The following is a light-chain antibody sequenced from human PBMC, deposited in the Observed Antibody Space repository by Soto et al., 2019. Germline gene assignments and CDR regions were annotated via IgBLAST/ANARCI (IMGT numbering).Light chain of an antibody. Sequence: EIVLTQSPATLSLSPGERATLSCRASQSVSSYLAWYQHKPGQPPRLLIYGASHRATGIPARFSGSGSGTDFTLTISSLEPEDFAVYYCQQRGSWRTFGQGTKLEIK. CDR2: GAS. CDR3: QQRGSWRT. CDR1: QSVSSY. J-gene: IGKJ2*01. V-gene: IGKV3-11*01.